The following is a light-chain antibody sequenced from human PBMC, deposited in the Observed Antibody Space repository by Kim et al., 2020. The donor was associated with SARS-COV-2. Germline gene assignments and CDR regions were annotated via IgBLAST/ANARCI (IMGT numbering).Light chain of an antibody. CDR3: QQYNNLPPIT. V-gene: IGKV3-15*01. J-gene: IGKJ5*01. Sequence: SPAGRATISCRASQSVSSNLAWYQQKPCQAPRLRSNGASTRATGIPARFSGSGSGTEFTLTISSLQSEDFAVYYCQQYNNLPPITFGQGTRLEIK. CDR2: GAS. CDR1: QSVSSN.